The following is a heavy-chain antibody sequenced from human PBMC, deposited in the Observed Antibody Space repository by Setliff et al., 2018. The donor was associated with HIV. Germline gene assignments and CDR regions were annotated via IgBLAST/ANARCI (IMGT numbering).Heavy chain of an antibody. V-gene: IGHV5-51*01. CDR2: IYPDDSNI. D-gene: IGHD6-13*01. J-gene: IGHJ3*01. Sequence: GESLKISCKALDYTFSTYWIGWVRQMPGEGLEWMGVIYPDDSNIRYNPSFQSQVTISADKSITTAYLEIHNLKASDTATYYCARRDGRSMNAFQIWGPGTMVTVSS. CDR1: DYTFSTYW. CDR3: ARRDGRSMNAFQI.